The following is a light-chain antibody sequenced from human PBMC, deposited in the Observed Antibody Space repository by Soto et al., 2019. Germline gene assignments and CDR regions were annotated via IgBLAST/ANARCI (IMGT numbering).Light chain of an antibody. CDR1: QSVSSSY. Sequence: EIVLTQSPGTLSLSPGERVTLSCRASQSVSSSYLGWHQQRPGQGPRLLIYGASSRATGIPDRFSGSGSGTDFTLTISRLEPEEVAVYYCQQYGSSPITFGQGTRLEIK. V-gene: IGKV3-20*01. CDR2: GAS. CDR3: QQYGSSPIT. J-gene: IGKJ5*01.